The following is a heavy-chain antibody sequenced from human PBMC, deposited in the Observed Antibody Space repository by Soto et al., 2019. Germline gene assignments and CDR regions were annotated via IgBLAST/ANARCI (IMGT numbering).Heavy chain of an antibody. Sequence: LSLTCTVSGGSITGYHWTWIRQPAGMGLEWIGRIYSSGSTNYNPSLKSRVTMSVDTSKNQFSLRLSSLTAADTAVYYCAREYSYNIDPWGQGTLVTVSS. CDR2: IYSSGST. V-gene: IGHV4-4*07. D-gene: IGHD5-18*01. CDR1: GGSITGYH. CDR3: AREYSYNIDP. J-gene: IGHJ5*02.